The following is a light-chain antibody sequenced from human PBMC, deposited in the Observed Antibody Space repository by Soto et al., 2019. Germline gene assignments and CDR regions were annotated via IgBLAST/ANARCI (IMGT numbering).Light chain of an antibody. CDR2: KAS. CDR3: QQYNSYSYT. V-gene: IGKV1-5*03. Sequence: IQLTQALATLSGCVGDRGTITCRASQSISSWLAWYQQEPGKAPKLLIYKASSLESGVPSRFSGSGSGTEFTLTISSLQPDDFATYYCQQYNSYSYTLGQGSKVDI. J-gene: IGKJ2*01. CDR1: QSISSW.